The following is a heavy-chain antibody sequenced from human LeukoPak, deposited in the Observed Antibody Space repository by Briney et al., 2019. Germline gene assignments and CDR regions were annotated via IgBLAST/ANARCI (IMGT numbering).Heavy chain of an antibody. D-gene: IGHD6-19*01. CDR1: GGTFSSYA. CDR2: IIPILGIA. Sequence: ASVKVSCKASGGTFSSYAISWVRQAPGQGLEWMGRIIPILGIANYAQKFQGRVTITADKSTSTAYMELSSLRSEDTAVYYCARDLRGSSGSVPFDYWGQGTLVTVSS. V-gene: IGHV1-69*04. CDR3: ARDLRGSSGSVPFDY. J-gene: IGHJ4*02.